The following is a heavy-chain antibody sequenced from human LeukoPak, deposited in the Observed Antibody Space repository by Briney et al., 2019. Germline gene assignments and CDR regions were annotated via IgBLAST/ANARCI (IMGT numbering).Heavy chain of an antibody. CDR2: ISGSGGST. D-gene: IGHD3-22*01. CDR3: AKDRVYYTAYFDY. Sequence: GGSLRLSCAASGFTFSSYAMSWVRQAPGKGLEWVSAISGSGGSTYYADSVQGRFTISRDNSKNTLYLQMNSLRAEDTAVYYCAKDRVYYTAYFDYWGQGTLVTVSS. V-gene: IGHV3-23*01. CDR1: GFTFSSYA. J-gene: IGHJ4*02.